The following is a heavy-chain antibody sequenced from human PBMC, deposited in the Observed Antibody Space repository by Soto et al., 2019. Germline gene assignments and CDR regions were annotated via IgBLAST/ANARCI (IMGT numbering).Heavy chain of an antibody. J-gene: IGHJ6*02. V-gene: IGHV4-34*01. CDR2: INHSGST. CDR1: GGSFSGYY. Sequence: SATLSLTCAVYGGSFSGYYWSWIRQPPGKGLEWIGEINHSGSTNYNPSLKSRVTISVDTSKNQFSLKLSSVTAADTAVYYCARAWGYYYYGMDVWGQGTTVTVSS. D-gene: IGHD3-16*01. CDR3: ARAWGYYYYGMDV.